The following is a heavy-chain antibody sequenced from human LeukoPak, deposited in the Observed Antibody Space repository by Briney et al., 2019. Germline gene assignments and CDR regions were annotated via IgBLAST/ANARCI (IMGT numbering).Heavy chain of an antibody. D-gene: IGHD1-14*01. Sequence: KTSETPSLTCNVSGASISGHYLTWIRQPPGKGLEWIGYTSYIGSTNYNPSLKSRVTISVDTSKNQFSLKLRSVTAADTAVYYCARDQISINALDMWGQGTMVTVSS. J-gene: IGHJ3*02. V-gene: IGHV4-59*11. CDR2: TSYIGST. CDR3: ARDQISINALDM. CDR1: GASISGHY.